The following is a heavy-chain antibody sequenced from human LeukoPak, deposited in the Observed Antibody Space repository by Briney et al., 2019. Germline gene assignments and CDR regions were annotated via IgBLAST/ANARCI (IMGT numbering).Heavy chain of an antibody. CDR1: GFTFSHYE. Sequence: GGSLRLSCVASGFTFSHYEMHWVRQAPGKGLEWVSYIGSTGSPIYYGDSVKGRFTLSRDNAKNSLYLQMNSLRAEDTAVYHCARESGAVADHFDYWGQGTLVTVSS. D-gene: IGHD6-19*01. V-gene: IGHV3-48*03. CDR3: ARESGAVADHFDY. CDR2: IGSTGSPI. J-gene: IGHJ4*02.